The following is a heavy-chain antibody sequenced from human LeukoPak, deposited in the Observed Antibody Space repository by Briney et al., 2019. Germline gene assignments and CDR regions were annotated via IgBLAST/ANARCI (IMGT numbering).Heavy chain of an antibody. Sequence: SETLSLTCTVSGGSISSGSYYWSWIRQPAGKGLEWIGRIYTSGGTNYNPSLKSRVTISVDTSKNQFSLKLSSVTAADTAVYYCARVRIAAAYDAFDIWGQGTMVTVSS. V-gene: IGHV4-61*02. CDR3: ARVRIAAAYDAFDI. D-gene: IGHD6-13*01. CDR2: IYTSGGT. J-gene: IGHJ3*02. CDR1: GGSISSGSYY.